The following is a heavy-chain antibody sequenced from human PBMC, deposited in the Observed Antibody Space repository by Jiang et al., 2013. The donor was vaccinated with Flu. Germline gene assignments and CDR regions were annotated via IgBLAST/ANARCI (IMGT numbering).Heavy chain of an antibody. CDR3: ARCPYLRYGDSQYLYYFDY. CDR2: IYPGDSDT. J-gene: IGHJ4*02. V-gene: IGHV5-51*01. Sequence: GAEVKKPGESLKISCKGSGYSFTSYWIGWVRQMPGKGLEWMGIIYPGDSDTRYSPSFQGQVTISADKSISTAYLQWSSLKASDTAMYYCARCPYLRYGDSQYLYYFDYWGQGTLVTVSS. D-gene: IGHD4-17*01. CDR1: GYSFTSYW.